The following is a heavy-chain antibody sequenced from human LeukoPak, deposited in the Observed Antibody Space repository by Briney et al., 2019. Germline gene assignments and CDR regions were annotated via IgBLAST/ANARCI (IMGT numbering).Heavy chain of an antibody. V-gene: IGHV3-7*01. Sequence: GGSLRLSCAAAGFTFSSYWVSWVRQAPGKGLEWVASIKPDGSEKYYVDSVKGRFTISRDNAKNSLYLQMNSLRAEDTAVYYCARRLYRDHGDTWGQGTLVTVSS. J-gene: IGHJ4*02. CDR2: IKPDGSEK. CDR3: ARRLYRDHGDT. D-gene: IGHD4-17*01. CDR1: GFTFSSYW.